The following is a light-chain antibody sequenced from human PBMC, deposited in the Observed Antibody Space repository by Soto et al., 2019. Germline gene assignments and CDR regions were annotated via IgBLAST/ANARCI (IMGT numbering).Light chain of an antibody. CDR1: TSSIGNNA. CDR2: YGD. Sequence: QSVLTQPPSVSEAPRQRVTISCTGSTSSIGNNAVHWFQQFPGKAPKLLVYYGDLVPSGVSARFSGSKAGTSASLAISGLQSEDEAYYYCEAWDDSLNTYVFGPGTKVTVL. CDR3: EAWDDSLNTYV. J-gene: IGLJ1*01. V-gene: IGLV1-36*01.